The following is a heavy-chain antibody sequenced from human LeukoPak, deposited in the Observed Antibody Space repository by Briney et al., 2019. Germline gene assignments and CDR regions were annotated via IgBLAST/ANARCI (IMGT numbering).Heavy chain of an antibody. J-gene: IGHJ4*02. D-gene: IGHD3-10*01. CDR3: AKVPQTLLWFGEPHFDY. CDR1: GFTFSDYW. V-gene: IGHV3-7*03. CDR2: INRDGSEK. Sequence: GGSLRLSCAASGFTFSDYWMNWVRQAPGKGLEWVANINRDGSEKNYVGSVKGRFTISRDNAKNSLYLQMNSLRAEDTAVYYCAKVPQTLLWFGEPHFDYWGQGTLVTVSS.